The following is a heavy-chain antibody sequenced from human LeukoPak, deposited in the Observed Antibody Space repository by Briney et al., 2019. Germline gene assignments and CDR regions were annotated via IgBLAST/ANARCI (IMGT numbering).Heavy chain of an antibody. CDR2: ISGSGGTT. CDR1: GFTFSSYA. CDR3: AKSLIVVVPATTLGY. J-gene: IGHJ4*02. D-gene: IGHD2-2*01. Sequence: GGSLRLSCAASGFTFSSYAMSWVRQAPGKGLEWVSVISGSGGTTYYADSVKGRFTISRDNSKNTLYLQMNSLRAEDTAVYYCAKSLIVVVPATTLGYWGQGTLVTVSS. V-gene: IGHV3-23*01.